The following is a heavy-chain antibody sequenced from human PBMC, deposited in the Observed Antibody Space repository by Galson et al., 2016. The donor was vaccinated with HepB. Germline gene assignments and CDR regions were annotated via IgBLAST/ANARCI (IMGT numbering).Heavy chain of an antibody. CDR1: GDSVYNNGAA. Sequence: CAISGDSVYNNGAAWVWIRQSPSRGLEWLGRTFYRSTWENNSAGSVKNRITISPDTSSNQFSLHLNSVTPEDAAVYSCSRAVMLGRGMDVWGQGTTVTVSS. CDR3: SRAVMLGRGMDV. CDR2: TFYRSTWEN. D-gene: IGHD3-10*01. V-gene: IGHV6-1*01. J-gene: IGHJ6*02.